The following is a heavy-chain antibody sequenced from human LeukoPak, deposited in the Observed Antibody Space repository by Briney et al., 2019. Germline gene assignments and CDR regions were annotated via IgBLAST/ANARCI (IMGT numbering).Heavy chain of an antibody. D-gene: IGHD3-10*01. CDR2: IYSGGTT. Sequence: TGGSLRLSCAASGFTVSSNYMSWVRQAPGKGLEWVSVIYSGGTTYYADSVKGRFTISRDNSKNTLYLQMNSLRAEDTAVYYCANSPPYYGSGSHAFDIWGQGTMVTVSS. V-gene: IGHV3-53*01. CDR3: ANSPPYYGSGSHAFDI. CDR1: GFTVSSNY. J-gene: IGHJ3*02.